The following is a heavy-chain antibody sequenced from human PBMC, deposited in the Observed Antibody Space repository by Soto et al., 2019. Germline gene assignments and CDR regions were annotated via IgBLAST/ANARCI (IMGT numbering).Heavy chain of an antibody. J-gene: IGHJ4*02. CDR3: AKFSYDSSGYLFDY. V-gene: IGHV3-30-3*02. Sequence: PGGSLRLSCAASGFSFSNYAMHWVRQAPGKGLEWMAVIPYDGDKIHYADSVKGRFTISRDNAKNTLYLQINSLRVEDTAAYYCAKFSYDSSGYLFDYWGQGTLVTVSS. CDR1: GFSFSNYA. CDR2: IPYDGDKI. D-gene: IGHD3-22*01.